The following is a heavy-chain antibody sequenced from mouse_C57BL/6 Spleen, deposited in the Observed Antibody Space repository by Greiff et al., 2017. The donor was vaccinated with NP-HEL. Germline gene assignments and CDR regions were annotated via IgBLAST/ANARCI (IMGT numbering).Heavy chain of an antibody. Sequence: VQLQQSGAELVRPGASVTLSCKASGYTFTDYEMHWVKQTPVHGLEWIGAIDPETGGTAYNQKFKGKAILTADKSSSTAYMELRSLTSEDSAVCYCTKGLRYHYYAMDYWGQGTSVTVSS. V-gene: IGHV1-15*01. CDR3: TKGLRYHYYAMDY. CDR1: GYTFTDYE. J-gene: IGHJ4*01. D-gene: IGHD1-1*01. CDR2: IDPETGGT.